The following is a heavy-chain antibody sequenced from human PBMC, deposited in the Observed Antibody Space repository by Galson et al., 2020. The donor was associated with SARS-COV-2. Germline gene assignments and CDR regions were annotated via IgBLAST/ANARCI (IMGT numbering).Heavy chain of an antibody. CDR1: GFTFEEYT. CDR3: TTWVFDY. J-gene: IGHJ4*02. CDR2: ISGDANSI. V-gene: IGHV3-43*01. D-gene: IGHD1-26*01. Sequence: GESLKISCAASGFTFEEYTMHWVRQAPGKGLEWISLISGDANSIDYADSVKGRFTISRDNSKNSLFLQMDSLTTEDTALYYCTTWVFDYWGQGTLVTVSS.